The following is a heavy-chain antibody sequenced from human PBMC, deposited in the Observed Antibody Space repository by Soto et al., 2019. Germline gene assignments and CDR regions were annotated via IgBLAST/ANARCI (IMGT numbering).Heavy chain of an antibody. CDR1: GGSISSYY. CDR2: IYYSGST. D-gene: IGHD3-16*01. J-gene: IGHJ4*02. V-gene: IGHV4-59*01. Sequence: SETLSLTCTVSGGSISSYYWSWIRQPPGKGLEWIGYIYYSGSTNYNPSLKSRVTISVDTSKNQFSLKLSSVTAADTAVYYCARAVTYFYVCGSSPTLLDYSAQGTLVTVSS. CDR3: ARAVTYFYVCGSSPTLLDY.